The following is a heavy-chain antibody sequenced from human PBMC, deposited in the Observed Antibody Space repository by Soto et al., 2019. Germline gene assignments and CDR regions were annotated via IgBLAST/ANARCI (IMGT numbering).Heavy chain of an antibody. CDR3: AIWFIFFGSGSYYNVPPDAFDI. D-gene: IGHD3-10*01. V-gene: IGHV3-23*01. CDR1: GFTFSSYA. J-gene: IGHJ3*02. Sequence: GGSLRLSCAASGFTFSSYAMSWVRQAPGKGLEWVSAISGSGGSTYYAEYVKGRFTISRDNSKNALYLKMNSLRAEDTAVYYCAIWFIFFGSGSYYNVPPDAFDIWGQGTMVTVSS. CDR2: ISGSGGST.